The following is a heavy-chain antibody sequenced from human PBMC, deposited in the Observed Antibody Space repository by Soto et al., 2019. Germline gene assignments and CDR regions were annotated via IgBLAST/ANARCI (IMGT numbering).Heavy chain of an antibody. CDR1: GFTFSSYA. CDR2: IKSKTDGGTT. D-gene: IGHD6-13*01. V-gene: IGHV3-15*07. Sequence: PGGSLRLSCAASGFTFSSYAMHWVRQAPGKGLEWVGRIKSKTDGGTTDYAAPVKGRFTISRDDSKNTLYLQMNSLRTEDTAVYYCTTAYRRVYSSSWYWKTLDYFDYWGQGTLVTVSS. J-gene: IGHJ4*02. CDR3: TTAYRRVYSSSWYWKTLDYFDY.